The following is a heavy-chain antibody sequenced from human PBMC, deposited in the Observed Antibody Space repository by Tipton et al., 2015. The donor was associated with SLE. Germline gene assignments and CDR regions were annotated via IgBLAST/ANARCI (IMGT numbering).Heavy chain of an antibody. Sequence: TLSLTCAASGGSISSGSYAWNWIRQSPGKGLEWIGYIYPSGSSHYSPSFKSRLTISVDSSRNEISLMLSSVTAADTAVYYCATSLIVQGIFFDFWGQGTLVTVSS. V-gene: IGHV4-30-2*06. CDR3: ATSLIVQGIFFDF. D-gene: IGHD1-26*01. CDR1: GGSISSGSYA. J-gene: IGHJ4*02. CDR2: IYPSGSS.